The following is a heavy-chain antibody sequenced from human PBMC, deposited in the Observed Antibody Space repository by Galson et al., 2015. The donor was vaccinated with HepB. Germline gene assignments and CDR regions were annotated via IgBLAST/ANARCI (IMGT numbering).Heavy chain of an antibody. D-gene: IGHD3-22*01. CDR3: TRHYYDSSGHDAFDI. CDR2: IRSKANSYAT. Sequence: SLRLSCAASGFTFSGSAMHWVRQASGKGLEWVGRIRSKANSYATAYAASVKGRFTISRDDSKNTAYLQMNSLKAEDTAVYYCTRHYYDSSGHDAFDIWGQGTMVTVSS. V-gene: IGHV3-73*01. J-gene: IGHJ3*02. CDR1: GFTFSGSA.